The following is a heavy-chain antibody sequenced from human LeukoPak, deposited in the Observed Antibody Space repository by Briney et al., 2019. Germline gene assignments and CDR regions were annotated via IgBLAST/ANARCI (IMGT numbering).Heavy chain of an antibody. CDR3: ARGLSNSRLPPTTRLDP. CDR2: MNPKSGNT. J-gene: IGHJ5*02. D-gene: IGHD1-14*01. CDR1: GYTFINYD. Sequence: ASVSVSCTASGYTFINYDINRVRQANGQGPEWMLWMNPKSGNTGYEKNFQGRISLTSDTSLNTAYLQVRALRFEDTAIYYCARGLSNSRLPPTTRLDPWGQGTQVTVSP. V-gene: IGHV1-8*01.